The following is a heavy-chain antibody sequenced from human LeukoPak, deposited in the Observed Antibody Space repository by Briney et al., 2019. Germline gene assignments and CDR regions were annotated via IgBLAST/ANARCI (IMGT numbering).Heavy chain of an antibody. CDR3: ARAPELYYFDC. D-gene: IGHD3-10*01. CDR2: IYYSGST. CDR1: GGSITSPENY. V-gene: IGHV4-61*08. Sequence: SETLSLTCTVSGGSITSPENYWGWVRQPPGKGLEWIGYIYYSGSTSYNPSLKSRVTISVDTSKNQFSLNLNSVTAADTAVYYCARAPELYYFDCWGQGTLVTVSS. J-gene: IGHJ4*02.